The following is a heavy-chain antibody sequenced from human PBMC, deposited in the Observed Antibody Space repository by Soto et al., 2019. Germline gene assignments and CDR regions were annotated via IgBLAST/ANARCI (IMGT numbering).Heavy chain of an antibody. V-gene: IGHV3-23*01. CDR2: ISGSGDNT. CDR3: ARGYYCGVISCWGLKAS. CDR1: GITFSNYF. J-gene: IGHJ5*02. D-gene: IGHD2-21*01. Sequence: EVQLLESGGGLVQPGGSLRLSCAASGITFSNYFIRWVRQAPGKGLEWVSAISGSGDNTYYADSVKGRFTISRDNSKNTVYLQMNSLRADDTAVYYCARGYYCGVISCWGLKASWGQGTLVTVAT.